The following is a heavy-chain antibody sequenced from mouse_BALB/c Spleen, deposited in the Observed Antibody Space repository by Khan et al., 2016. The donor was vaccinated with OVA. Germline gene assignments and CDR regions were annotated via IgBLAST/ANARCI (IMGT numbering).Heavy chain of an antibody. CDR2: MSSGGST. V-gene: IGHV5-6-5*01. D-gene: IGHD1-1*01. CDR1: GFTFSSYA. J-gene: IGHJ2*01. Sequence: EVELVESGGGLVKPGGSLKLSCAASGFTFSSYAMSWVRQTPEKRLEWVASMSSGGSTYYPDSVKGRFTISRDNARNILYLQMSSLRSEDMAMYYCARVYGSSGVDYWGQGTTLTVSS. CDR3: ARVYGSSGVDY.